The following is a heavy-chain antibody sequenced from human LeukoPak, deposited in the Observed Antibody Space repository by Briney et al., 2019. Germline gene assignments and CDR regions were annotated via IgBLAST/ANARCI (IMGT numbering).Heavy chain of an antibody. J-gene: IGHJ4*02. V-gene: IGHV4-61*01. CDR2: KYYSGST. Sequence: PSETLSLTCDVSGVSINTCCYYWTWIRQPPGTGLEWIGYKYYSGSTRYNSSLRSRLTISLDSSKNQFSLRLTSVTAADTAVYYCARGRSYGFDFDSWGPGTLVIVSS. CDR1: GVSINTCCYY. D-gene: IGHD5-18*01. CDR3: ARGRSYGFDFDS.